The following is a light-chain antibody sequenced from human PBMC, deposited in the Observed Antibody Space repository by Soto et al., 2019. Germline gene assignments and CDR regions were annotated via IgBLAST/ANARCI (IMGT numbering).Light chain of an antibody. J-gene: IGLJ2*01. V-gene: IGLV2-14*01. Sequence: QSALTQPASVSGSPGQSITISCAGTIRDVGAYNLVSWYQQYPGRAPQLILYEVRNRPSGISFRFSGFKSGNTASLTISGLQAEDEADYYCSSFTSKSTLIFGGETKVTVL. CDR2: EVR. CDR3: SSFTSKSTLI. CDR1: IRDVGAYNL.